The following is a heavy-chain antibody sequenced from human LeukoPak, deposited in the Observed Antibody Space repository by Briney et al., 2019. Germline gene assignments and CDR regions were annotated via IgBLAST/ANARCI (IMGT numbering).Heavy chain of an antibody. V-gene: IGHV3-23*01. CDR1: GFTFSSYA. D-gene: IGHD1-26*01. CDR3: ARGSIVGATSSFDY. Sequence: GGSLRLSCAASGFTFSSYAMSWVRQAPGKGLEWVSAISGSGGSTYYADSVKGRFTISRDSSKNTLYLQMNSLRAEDTAVYYCARGSIVGATSSFDYWGQGTLVTVSS. CDR2: ISGSGGST. J-gene: IGHJ4*02.